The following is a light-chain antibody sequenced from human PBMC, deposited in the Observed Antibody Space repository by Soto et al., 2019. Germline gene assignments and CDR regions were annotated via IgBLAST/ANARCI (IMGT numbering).Light chain of an antibody. CDR3: SSFAGNNRYV. J-gene: IGLJ1*01. CDR1: SSDVDTYDY. CDR2: DVT. Sequence: QSVLTQPPSASGSPGQSVTISCTGTSSDVDTYDYVSWYQQHPGKAPKLMIYDVTKRPSGVPDRFSASKSGNTASLTVSGLQAEDEADYYCSSFAGNNRYVFGTGTKLTVL. V-gene: IGLV2-8*01.